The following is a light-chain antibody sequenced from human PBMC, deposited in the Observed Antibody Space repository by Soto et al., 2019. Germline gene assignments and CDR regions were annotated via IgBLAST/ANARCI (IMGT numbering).Light chain of an antibody. Sequence: QSALTQPASVSGSPGQSITISCAGTRSDVGSYSLVSWYQQLPGKAPKLIISEVTKRPSGVSTRFSGSKSGNTASLTISGLRADDEADYYCCSYAGTDSFVVFGGGTQLTVL. J-gene: IGLJ7*01. CDR3: CSYAGTDSFVV. CDR1: RSDVGSYSL. CDR2: EVT. V-gene: IGLV2-23*02.